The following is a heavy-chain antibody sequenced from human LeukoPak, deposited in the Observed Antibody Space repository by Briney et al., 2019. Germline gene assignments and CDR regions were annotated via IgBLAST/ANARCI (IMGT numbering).Heavy chain of an antibody. D-gene: IGHD6-13*01. CDR2: VSYDGTTK. J-gene: IGHJ2*01. CDR3: AREAGIAADASWYFDL. CDR1: GFTFSSYS. Sequence: PGGSLRLPCAASGFTFSSYSMHWVRQAPGKGLEWVADVSYDGTTKYYADSVKGRFPISRDNSKNKLYLQMNSLRPEDTAVYYCAREAGIAADASWYFDLWGRGTLVTVSS. V-gene: IGHV3-30*04.